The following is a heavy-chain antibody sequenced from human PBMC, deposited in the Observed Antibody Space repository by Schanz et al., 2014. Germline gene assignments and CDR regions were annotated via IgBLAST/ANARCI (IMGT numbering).Heavy chain of an antibody. V-gene: IGHV1-69*13. CDR3: VIGGRYFGARGY. J-gene: IGHJ4*02. Sequence: SGAEVKKPGASMKVSCKASGGPFSSYAINWVRQAPGQGLEWMGGIIPIFGTAIYAQKLQGRVTITAEESTTTAYMELRSLRSEDQAVEYCVIGGRYFGARGYWGPGSLVTF. CDR2: IIPIFGTA. D-gene: IGHD1-26*01. CDR1: GGPFSSYA.